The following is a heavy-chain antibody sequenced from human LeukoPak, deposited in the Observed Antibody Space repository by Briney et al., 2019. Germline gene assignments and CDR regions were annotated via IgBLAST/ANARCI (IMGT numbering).Heavy chain of an antibody. V-gene: IGHV3-53*01. Sequence: SGGSLRLSCAASGFTVSRNYMSWVRQAPGKGLEWVSVLYSDGSTYHADSVKGRFTISRDNSKNTLYLQMNSLRVEDTAVYYCARAYSGSYGPWGQGTLVTVSS. CDR1: GFTVSRNY. J-gene: IGHJ5*02. CDR3: ARAYSGSYGP. D-gene: IGHD1-26*01. CDR2: LYSDGST.